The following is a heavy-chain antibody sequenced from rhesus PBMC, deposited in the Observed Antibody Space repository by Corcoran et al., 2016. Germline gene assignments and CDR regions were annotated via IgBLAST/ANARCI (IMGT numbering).Heavy chain of an antibody. Sequence: QVTLKESGPALVKPTQTLTLTCTFSGFSLTTSGMGVGWIRQPPGKAMEWLALIYWDDDKSYSTSLRSRLTISKDTSKNQVVLTMTNMDPVDTATYYCARGVWGSSYFDYWGQGVLVTVSS. V-gene: IGHV2-174*01. D-gene: IGHD3-34*01. CDR2: IYWDDDK. CDR1: GFSLTTSGMG. J-gene: IGHJ4*01. CDR3: ARGVWGSSYFDY.